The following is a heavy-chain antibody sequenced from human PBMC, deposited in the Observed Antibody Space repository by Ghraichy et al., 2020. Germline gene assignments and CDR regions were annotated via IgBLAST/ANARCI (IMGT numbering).Heavy chain of an antibody. V-gene: IGHV3-11*01. CDR1: GFTFSDYY. J-gene: IGHJ4*02. CDR2: ISSSGSTI. CDR3: ARDPDYYDSSSFALFDY. D-gene: IGHD3-22*01. Sequence: LSLTCAASGFTFSDYYMSWIRQAPGKGLEWVSYISSSGSTIYYANSVKGRFTISRDNAKNSLYLQMNSLRAEDTAVYYCARDPDYYDSSSFALFDYWGQGTLVTVSS.